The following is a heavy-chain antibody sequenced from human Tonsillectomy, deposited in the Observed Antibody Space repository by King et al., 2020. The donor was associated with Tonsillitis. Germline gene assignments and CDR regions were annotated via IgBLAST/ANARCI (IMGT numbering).Heavy chain of an antibody. Sequence: VQLVESGGGVVQPGRSLRLSCAASGFSFSSYGMHWVRQAPGKGLEWVSVILYDGTNKNYADSVKGRFTNSRDNSKNTLYLQINSLRAEDTAVYYCAKAKWSRYCSGGSCYSGPDYHYGMDVWAKGPRSPSP. CDR3: AKAKWSRYCSGGSCYSGPDYHYGMDV. CDR1: GFSFSSYG. D-gene: IGHD2-15*01. CDR2: ILYDGTNK. V-gene: IGHV3-30*18. J-gene: IGHJ6*02.